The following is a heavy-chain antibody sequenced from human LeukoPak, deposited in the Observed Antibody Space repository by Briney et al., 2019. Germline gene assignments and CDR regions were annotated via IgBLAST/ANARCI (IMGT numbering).Heavy chain of an antibody. Sequence: ASVKVSCKVSGYTLTELSMHWVRQASGKGLEWMGGFDPEDGETIYAQKFQGRVTMTEDTSTDTAYMELSSLRSEDTAVYYCATAYYDILTGYYHFDYWGQGTLVTVSS. CDR1: GYTLTELS. CDR3: ATAYYDILTGYYHFDY. J-gene: IGHJ4*02. CDR2: FDPEDGET. D-gene: IGHD3-9*01. V-gene: IGHV1-24*01.